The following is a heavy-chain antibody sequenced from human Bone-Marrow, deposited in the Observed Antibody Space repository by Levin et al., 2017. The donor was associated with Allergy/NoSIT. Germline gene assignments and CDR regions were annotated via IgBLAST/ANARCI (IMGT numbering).Heavy chain of an antibody. CDR3: AGYDTSAYHSPFDY. CDR1: GFIFSNYA. J-gene: IGHJ4*02. Sequence: GESLKISCAASGFIFSNYAMNWVRQAPGKGLEWVSQISGSGGNTHYADSVKGRFTFSRDNSKNTLYLQVNSLRAEDTAVYYCAGYDTSAYHSPFDYWGQGTLVTVSS. CDR2: ISGSGGNT. V-gene: IGHV3-23*01. D-gene: IGHD3-22*01.